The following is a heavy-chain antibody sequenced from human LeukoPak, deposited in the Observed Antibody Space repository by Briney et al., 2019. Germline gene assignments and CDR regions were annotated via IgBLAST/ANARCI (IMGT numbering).Heavy chain of an antibody. CDR3: ARDSRFMKILAGFDY. Sequence: GGSLRLSCAASGFTFSSYGMHWVRQAPGKGLEWVAVIWYDGSNKYYADSVKGRFTISRDNSKNTLYLQMNSLRAEDTAVYYCARDSRFMKILAGFDYWGQGTLVTVSS. J-gene: IGHJ4*02. D-gene: IGHD2-21*01. V-gene: IGHV3-33*01. CDR2: IWYDGSNK. CDR1: GFTFSSYG.